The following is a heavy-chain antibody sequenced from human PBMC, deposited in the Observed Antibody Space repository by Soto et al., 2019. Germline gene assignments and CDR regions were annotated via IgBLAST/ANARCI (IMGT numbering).Heavy chain of an antibody. J-gene: IGHJ5*02. V-gene: IGHV4-30-2*01. CDR3: AREVVAATNWFDP. Sequence: RLSGTGTVSGGSISSGGYSWSWIRQPPGKGLEWIGYIYHSGSTYYNPSLKSRVTISVDRSKNQFSLKLSSVTAADTAVYYCAREVVAATNWFDPWGQGTQVTV. D-gene: IGHD2-15*01. CDR1: GGSISSGGYS. CDR2: IYHSGST.